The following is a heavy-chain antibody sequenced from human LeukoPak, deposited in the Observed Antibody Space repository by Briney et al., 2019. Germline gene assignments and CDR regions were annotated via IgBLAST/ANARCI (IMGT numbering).Heavy chain of an antibody. CDR3: ARDDCGDTCYPGGY. J-gene: IGHJ4*02. CDR1: GYTFNKYV. V-gene: IGHV1-3*01. CDR2: INAGNGDT. Sequence: ASVKVSCKASGYTFNKYVVHWVRQAPGQRPEWIGWINAGNGDTKYSQNFQDRVTITRDTSANTAYMELSSLTSEDTALYYCARDDCGDTCYPGGYWGQGTLVTVSS. D-gene: IGHD2-21*01.